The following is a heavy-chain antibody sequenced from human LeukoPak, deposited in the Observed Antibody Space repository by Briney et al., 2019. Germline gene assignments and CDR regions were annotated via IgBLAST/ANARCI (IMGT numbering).Heavy chain of an antibody. Sequence: SVKVSCKVSGYTLTELSMHWVRQAPGQGLEWMGGIIPIFGTANYAQKFQGRVTITTDESTSTAYMELSSLRSEDTAVYYCARDKHPDAFDIWGQGTMVTVSS. V-gene: IGHV1-69*05. CDR3: ARDKHPDAFDI. J-gene: IGHJ3*02. CDR2: IIPIFGTA. CDR1: GYTLTELS.